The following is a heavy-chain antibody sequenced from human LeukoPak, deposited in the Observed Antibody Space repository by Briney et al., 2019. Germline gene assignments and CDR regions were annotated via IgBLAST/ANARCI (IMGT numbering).Heavy chain of an antibody. CDR3: ARLLSNWPYYYYGMDV. V-gene: IGHV5-51*01. CDR1: GYSFTSYW. CDR2: IYPGDSDT. Sequence: GESLKISCKGSGYSFTSYWIGWVRQIPGKGLEWMGIIYPGDSDTRYSPSFQGQVTISADKSISTAYLQWSSLKTSDTAMYYCARLLSNWPYYYYGMDVWGQGTTVTVSS. J-gene: IGHJ6*02. D-gene: IGHD1-20*01.